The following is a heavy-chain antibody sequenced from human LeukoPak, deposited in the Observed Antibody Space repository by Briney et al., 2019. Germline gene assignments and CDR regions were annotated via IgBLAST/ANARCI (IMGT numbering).Heavy chain of an antibody. CDR2: ISSSSYI. D-gene: IGHD3-10*01. J-gene: IGHJ6*02. Sequence: PGGSLRLSCAASGFTFSSYSMNWVRQAPGKGLEWVSSISSSSYIYYADSVKGRFTISRDNAKNSLYLQMNSLRAEDTAVYYCARGEGSGSYLGNIWGQGTTVTVSS. V-gene: IGHV3-21*01. CDR3: ARGEGSGSYLGNI. CDR1: GFTFSSYS.